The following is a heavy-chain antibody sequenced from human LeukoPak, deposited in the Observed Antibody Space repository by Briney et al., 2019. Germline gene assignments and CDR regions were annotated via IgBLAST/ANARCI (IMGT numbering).Heavy chain of an antibody. Sequence: PGGSLRLSCAASGFTFSSYAMSWVRQAPGKGLEWVSAISGSGGSTYYADSVKGRFTNSRDNSKNTLYLQMNSLRAEDTAVYYCAKVSPRVYYYDSSGYYPAWGQGTLVTVSS. J-gene: IGHJ4*02. CDR2: ISGSGGST. V-gene: IGHV3-23*01. CDR3: AKVSPRVYYYDSSGYYPA. D-gene: IGHD3-22*01. CDR1: GFTFSSYA.